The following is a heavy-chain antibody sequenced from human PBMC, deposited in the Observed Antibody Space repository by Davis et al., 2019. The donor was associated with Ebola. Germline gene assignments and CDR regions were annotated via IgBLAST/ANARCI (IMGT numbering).Heavy chain of an antibody. CDR3: ASDGYFDWLLFRGLDY. D-gene: IGHD3-9*01. Sequence: SLKTPFAASGFTFSSYAMSWVRQAPGKGLERVAVISYDGSNKYYADPVKGRSTISRDNSKNTLYLQMNILRAEDTAVYYCASDGYFDWLLFRGLDYWGQGTLVTVSS. V-gene: IGHV3-30*03. CDR1: GFTFSSYA. J-gene: IGHJ4*02. CDR2: ISYDGSNK.